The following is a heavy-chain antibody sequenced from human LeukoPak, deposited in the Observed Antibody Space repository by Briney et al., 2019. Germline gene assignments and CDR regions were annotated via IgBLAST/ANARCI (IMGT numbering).Heavy chain of an antibody. Sequence: GESLKISCKGSGYSFASYWIGWVRQMPGKGLEWMGIIYPGDSDTRYSPSFQGQVTFSADKSITTAYLQWSSLKASDTAMYYCARQDDHGANKPDYWGQGTLVTVSS. V-gene: IGHV5-51*01. J-gene: IGHJ4*02. CDR1: GYSFASYW. CDR3: ARQDDHGANKPDY. D-gene: IGHD4-17*01. CDR2: IYPGDSDT.